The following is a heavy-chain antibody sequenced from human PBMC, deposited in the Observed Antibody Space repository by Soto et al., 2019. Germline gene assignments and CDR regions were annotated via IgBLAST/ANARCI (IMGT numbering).Heavy chain of an antibody. D-gene: IGHD1-26*01. CDR2: IYHSGST. J-gene: IGHJ6*02. CDR1: GGSISSGGYS. Sequence: PSETLSLTCAVSGGSISSGGYSWSWIRQPPGKGLEWIGYIYHSGSTYYNPSLKSRVTISVDRSENQFSLKLSSVTAADTAVYYCARGAQYYYYGMDVWGQGTTVTVSS. CDR3: ARGAQYYYYGMDV. V-gene: IGHV4-30-2*01.